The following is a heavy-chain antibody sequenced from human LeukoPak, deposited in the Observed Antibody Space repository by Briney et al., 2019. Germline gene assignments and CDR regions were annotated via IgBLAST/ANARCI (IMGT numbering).Heavy chain of an antibody. Sequence: GGSLRLSCAASEFTFSNAWMSWVRQAPGQGLEWVANIKEDGLEKYYVDSVKGRFTISRDNAKNSLYLQLNSLRVEDTAVYYCARDRHSTSWSYFYYMDVWGKGTTVTVSS. D-gene: IGHD6-13*01. CDR1: EFTFSNAW. CDR2: IKEDGLEK. V-gene: IGHV3-7*01. CDR3: ARDRHSTSWSYFYYMDV. J-gene: IGHJ6*03.